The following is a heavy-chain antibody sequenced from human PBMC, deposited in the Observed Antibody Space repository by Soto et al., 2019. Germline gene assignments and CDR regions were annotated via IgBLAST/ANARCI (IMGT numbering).Heavy chain of an antibody. CDR3: ARRFSGYYASSAYYFGFDY. Sequence: TLSLTCTVSGGSVITSDYYWSWIRQCPGKGLEWIGYIFHSGPTFYNPSLRSRVSISIATSKNQFSLKLSSVTAADTAVYYCARRFSGYYASSAYYFGFDYWGRGTQVTVS. J-gene: IGHJ4*02. D-gene: IGHD3-22*01. CDR2: IFHSGPT. CDR1: GGSVITSDYY. V-gene: IGHV4-31*03.